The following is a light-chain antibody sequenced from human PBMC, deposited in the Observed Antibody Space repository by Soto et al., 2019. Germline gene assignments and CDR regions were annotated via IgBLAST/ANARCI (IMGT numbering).Light chain of an antibody. CDR3: AAWDDSLNGSNWV. V-gene: IGLV1-44*01. CDR1: SSNIGSNT. J-gene: IGLJ3*02. Sequence: QSVLTQPPSASGTPGQRVTISCSGSSSNIGSNTVNWYQQLPGTAPKLLIYSDNQRPSGVPDRFSGSKSGNSASLAISGLQSEDEADYYCAAWDDSLNGSNWVFGGGTKLTVL. CDR2: SDN.